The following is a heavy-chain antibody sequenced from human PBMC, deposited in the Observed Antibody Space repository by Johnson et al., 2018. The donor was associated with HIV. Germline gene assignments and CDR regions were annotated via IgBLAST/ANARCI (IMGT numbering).Heavy chain of an antibody. CDR2: IKSKTDGGTT. D-gene: IGHD1-26*01. CDR3: AREPEGWAFDI. J-gene: IGHJ3*02. V-gene: IGHV3-15*01. Sequence: VQLVESGGGLVKPGGSLRLSCAASGFIFSNAWMSWVRQAPGKGLELVGRIKSKTDGGTTDYAAPVKGRFTISRDDSKNMLYLQMNSLKTEDTAVYYCAREPEGWAFDIWGQGTMVTVSS. CDR1: GFIFSNAW.